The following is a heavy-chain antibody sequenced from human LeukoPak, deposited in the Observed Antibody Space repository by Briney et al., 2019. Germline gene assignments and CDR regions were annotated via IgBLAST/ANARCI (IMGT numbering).Heavy chain of an antibody. J-gene: IGHJ5*02. D-gene: IGHD6-6*01. CDR3: ARQARGAVRKHWFDP. CDR1: GYNFLTYT. V-gene: IGHV5-10-1*01. CDR2: IDPTDSYI. Sequence: GESLKISCKGSGYNFLTYTISWVRQMPGKGLEWMGKIDPTDSYIDYSPSFDGHVTISADTSISTAYLQWSSLKASDTAIYYCARQARGAVRKHWFDPWGREPWSPSPQ.